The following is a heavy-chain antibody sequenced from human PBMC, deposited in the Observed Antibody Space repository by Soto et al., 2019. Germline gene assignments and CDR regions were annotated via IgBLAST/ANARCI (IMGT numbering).Heavy chain of an antibody. Sequence: ASVKVSCKASEYTFTRHYIHWVRQAPGQGLEWMGLINPTAGSTSSSQKFQDRLTLTRDTSTSTVYMELSSLRSEDTAVYFCARVPIVTVPTALMSRYGMDVWGQGTTVTVSS. CDR3: ARVPIVTVPTALMSRYGMDV. CDR1: EYTFTRHY. V-gene: IGHV1-46*01. D-gene: IGHD2-2*01. CDR2: INPTAGST. J-gene: IGHJ6*02.